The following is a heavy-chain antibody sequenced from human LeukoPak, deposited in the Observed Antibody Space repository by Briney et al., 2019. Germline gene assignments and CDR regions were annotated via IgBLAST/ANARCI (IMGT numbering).Heavy chain of an antibody. D-gene: IGHD2-8*01. CDR1: GDTFADYY. CDR3: ARVPYCTNGVCYTHYYFDY. V-gene: IGHV1-46*01. CDR2: INPSGGST. Sequence: ASVKVSCKASGDTFADYYMHWVRQAPGQGLEWMGIINPSGGSTSYAQKFQGRVTMTRDTSTSTVYMELSSLRSEDTAVYYCARVPYCTNGVCYTHYYFDYWGQGTLVTVSS. J-gene: IGHJ4*02.